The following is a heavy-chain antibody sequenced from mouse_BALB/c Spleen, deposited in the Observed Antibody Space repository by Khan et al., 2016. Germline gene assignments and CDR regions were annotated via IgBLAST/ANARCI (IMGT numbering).Heavy chain of an antibody. V-gene: IGHV9-3-1*01. CDR2: MNTYTGEP. J-gene: IGHJ1*01. Sequence: QIQLVQSGPELKKPGETVKISCKASGYTFTNYGMNWVKQAPGKGLKWMGWMNTYTGEPTYADDFKGRFAFSLKTSARTAYLQINNLKNEDTATYFCASDYDYDGDWYFDVWGAVTTVTVSS. CDR3: ASDYDYDGDWYFDV. D-gene: IGHD2-4*01. CDR1: GYTFTNYG.